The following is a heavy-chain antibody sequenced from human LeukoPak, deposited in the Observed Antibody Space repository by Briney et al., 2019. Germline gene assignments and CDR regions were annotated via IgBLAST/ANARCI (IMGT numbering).Heavy chain of an antibody. CDR1: GFTFSSYA. D-gene: IGHD6-6*01. CDR3: AKGGRGSIATRPDY. V-gene: IGHV3-23*01. Sequence: GGSLRLSCAASGFTFSSYAMNWVRQAPGKGLEWVSTISASGASTYYADSVKGRFTISRDNSKNTLYMEMNSLRAEDTAVYYCAKGGRGSIATRPDYWGQGTLVTVSS. CDR2: ISASGAST. J-gene: IGHJ4*02.